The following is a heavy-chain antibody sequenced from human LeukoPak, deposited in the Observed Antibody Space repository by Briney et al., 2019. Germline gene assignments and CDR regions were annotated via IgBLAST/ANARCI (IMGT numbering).Heavy chain of an antibody. Sequence: SETLSLTCTVSGGSISSYYWSWIRQPAGKGLEWTGRIYTRGSTNYNPSLKSRVTMSVDTSKNQFSLKLSSVTAADTAVYYCARGQWLVQGYGMDVWGQGTTVTVSS. CDR2: IYTRGST. D-gene: IGHD6-19*01. V-gene: IGHV4-4*07. CDR1: GGSISSYY. CDR3: ARGQWLVQGYGMDV. J-gene: IGHJ6*02.